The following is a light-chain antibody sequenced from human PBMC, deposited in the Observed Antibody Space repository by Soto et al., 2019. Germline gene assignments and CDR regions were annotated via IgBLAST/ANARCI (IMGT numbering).Light chain of an antibody. Sequence: DIQMTQSPSAMSASVGDRVTITCLASQGINSYLAWFQQKPGKVPKRLIYAASNLEGGVPSRFRGSGSGTELTLTINSLQPEDFATYYCLQYSGYVPTLGGGTKV. CDR2: AAS. J-gene: IGKJ4*01. V-gene: IGKV1-17*03. CDR1: QGINSY. CDR3: LQYSGYVPT.